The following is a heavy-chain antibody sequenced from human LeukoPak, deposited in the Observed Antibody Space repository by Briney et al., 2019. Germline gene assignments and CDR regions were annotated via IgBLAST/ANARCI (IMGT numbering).Heavy chain of an antibody. J-gene: IGHJ4*02. Sequence: GGSLRLSCAASGFTFSSYAMSWVRQAPGKGLEWVSGISGSGGGTYYADSVKGQFTISRDNSKNTLYLQMNSLRAEDTAVYYCAKALSGYYYFPFDYWGQGTLVTVSS. CDR1: GFTFSSYA. V-gene: IGHV3-23*01. CDR2: ISGSGGGT. D-gene: IGHD3-22*01. CDR3: AKALSGYYYFPFDY.